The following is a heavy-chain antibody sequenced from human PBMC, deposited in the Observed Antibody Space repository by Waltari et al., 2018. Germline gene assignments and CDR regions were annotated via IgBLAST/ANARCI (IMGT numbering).Heavy chain of an antibody. J-gene: IGHJ6*03. CDR3: ARARSDSSGYYRFYYYYYYMDV. V-gene: IGHV1-46*01. CDR2: INPSGGST. CDR1: GYTFTSYY. Sequence: QVQLVQSGAEVKKPGASVKVSCKASGYTFTSYYMHWVRQAPGQGLEWMGIINPSGGSTSEAQKFQGRGTMTRDTSTSTVYMELSSLRSEETAVYYCARARSDSSGYYRFYYYYYYMDVWGKGTTVTVSS. D-gene: IGHD3-22*01.